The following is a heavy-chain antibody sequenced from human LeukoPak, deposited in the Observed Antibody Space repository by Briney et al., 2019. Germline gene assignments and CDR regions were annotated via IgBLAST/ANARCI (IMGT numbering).Heavy chain of an antibody. CDR1: GGSISIGSYY. CDR3: ARDYFDSSGYHLDY. Sequence: SQTLSLTCAVSGGSISIGSYYWSWIRQPAGKAPEWIGRIYASGSTNYNPSLNSRVTISVDTSKNQFSLKLSSVTAADTAIYYCARDYFDSSGYHLDYWGQGALVTVSS. D-gene: IGHD3-22*01. CDR2: IYASGST. V-gene: IGHV4-61*02. J-gene: IGHJ4*02.